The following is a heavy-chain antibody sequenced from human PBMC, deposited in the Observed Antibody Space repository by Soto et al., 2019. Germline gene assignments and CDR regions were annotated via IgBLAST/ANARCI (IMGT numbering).Heavy chain of an antibody. D-gene: IGHD2-21*02. CDR1: EFTFSSYG. CDR2: IWYDGSNK. V-gene: IGHV3-33*01. CDR3: ARDDSPTSEYFQH. Sequence: GGSLRLSCAASEFTFSSYGMHWVRQAPGKGLEWVAVIWYDGSNKYYADSVKGRFTISRDNSKNTLYLQMNSLRAEDTAVYYCARDDSPTSEYFQHWGQGTLVTVSS. J-gene: IGHJ1*01.